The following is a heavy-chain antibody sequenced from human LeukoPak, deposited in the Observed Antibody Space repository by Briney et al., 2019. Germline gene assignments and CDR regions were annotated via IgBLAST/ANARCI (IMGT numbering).Heavy chain of an antibody. CDR2: IKQDGSEK. D-gene: IGHD6-19*01. CDR3: ARVGLVAVAGTGYFDY. J-gene: IGHJ4*02. Sequence: GGFLRLSCAASGFTFSSYWMSWVRQAPGKGLEWVANIKQDGSEKYYVDSVKGRFTISRDNAKNSLYLQMNSLRAEDTAVYYCARVGLVAVAGTGYFDYWGQGTLVTVSS. V-gene: IGHV3-7*01. CDR1: GFTFSSYW.